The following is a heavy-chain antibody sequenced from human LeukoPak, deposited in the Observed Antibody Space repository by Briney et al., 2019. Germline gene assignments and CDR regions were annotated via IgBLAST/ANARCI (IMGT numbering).Heavy chain of an antibody. CDR2: IYPGDSDT. Sequence: GESLKISCKGSGYSFTSYWIGWVRQMPGKGLEWMGIIYPGDSDTKYSPSFQGQVTISADKSISTAYLQWSSLKASDTAMYYCARRRDLYSGSYYPFDYWGQGTLVTVSS. J-gene: IGHJ4*02. D-gene: IGHD1-26*01. CDR1: GYSFTSYW. V-gene: IGHV5-51*01. CDR3: ARRRDLYSGSYYPFDY.